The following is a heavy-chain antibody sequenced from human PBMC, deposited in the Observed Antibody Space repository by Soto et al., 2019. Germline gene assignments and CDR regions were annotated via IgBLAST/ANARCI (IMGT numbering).Heavy chain of an antibody. D-gene: IGHD1-26*01. V-gene: IGHV1-46*01. CDR3: ARSPGANFGIIIEGTNWFAP. Sequence: ASVKVSCKAPRDTFTSYYINWVRQAPGQGLEWMGVINPHGGSTAYAQKFKGRVTLTRDTSASTVYMEVSSLTSEDTAMYYCARSPGANFGIIIEGTNWFAPWGQGTLVTVSS. J-gene: IGHJ5*02. CDR1: RDTFTSYY. CDR2: INPHGGST.